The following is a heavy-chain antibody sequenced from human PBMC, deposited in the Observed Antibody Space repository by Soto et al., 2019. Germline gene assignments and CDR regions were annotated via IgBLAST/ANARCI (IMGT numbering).Heavy chain of an antibody. J-gene: IGHJ4*02. V-gene: IGHV3-23*01. CDR1: GFTFSSYA. CDR2: ISGSGGST. CDR3: AKDLAMRSDYYDSSGYPDY. Sequence: GGSLRLSCAASGFTFSSYAMSWVRQAPGKGLEWVSAISGSGGSTYYADSVKGRFTISRDNSKNTLYLQMNSLRAEDTAVYYCAKDLAMRSDYYDSSGYPDYWGQGTLVTVSS. D-gene: IGHD3-22*01.